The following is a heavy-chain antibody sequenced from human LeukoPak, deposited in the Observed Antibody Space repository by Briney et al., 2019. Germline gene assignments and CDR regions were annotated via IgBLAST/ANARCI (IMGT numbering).Heavy chain of an antibody. J-gene: IGHJ4*02. CDR1: GFTFSSYA. V-gene: IGHV3-30-3*01. CDR3: ARTLIVVVPAAFN. CDR2: ISYDGSNK. D-gene: IGHD2-2*01. Sequence: GGSLRLSCAASGFTFSSYAMHWVRQAPGKGLEWVAVISYDGSNKYYADSVKGRFTISRDNSKNTLYLQMNSLRAEDTAVYFCARTLIVVVPAAFNWGQGTLVTVSS.